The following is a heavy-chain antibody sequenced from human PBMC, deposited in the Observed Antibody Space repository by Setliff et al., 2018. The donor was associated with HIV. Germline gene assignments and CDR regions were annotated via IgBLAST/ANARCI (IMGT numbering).Heavy chain of an antibody. D-gene: IGHD3-16*01. CDR2: VYTTGSA. V-gene: IGHV4-61*09. CDR1: XXSISRGSYY. J-gene: IGHJ4*02. Sequence: LSLTXXXXXXSISRGSYYWGXXRQPPGKGLEGTGHVYTTGSASYDPSLESRVTILEALSKNQFSLNLDSVTAADTAVYFCARALAGGSGWNYFDLWGPGTLVTVSS. CDR3: ARALAGGSGWNYFDL.